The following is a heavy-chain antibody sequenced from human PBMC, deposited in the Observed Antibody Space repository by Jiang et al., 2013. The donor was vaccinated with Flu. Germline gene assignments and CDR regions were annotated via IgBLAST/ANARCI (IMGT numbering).Heavy chain of an antibody. CDR3: ARGGDTSWSLLFDY. D-gene: IGHD2-2*01. CDR2: IYHSGIT. CDR1: GGSMRPYY. V-gene: IGHV4-59*01. Sequence: GPGLVKPSETLSLTCTVSGGSMRPYYWSWIRQSPGKGLEWIGYIYHSGITNYSPSLRSRVNISVDTSKNQFSLKLTSVTAADTAIYYCARGGDTSWSLLFDYWGQGTLVTVSS. J-gene: IGHJ4*02.